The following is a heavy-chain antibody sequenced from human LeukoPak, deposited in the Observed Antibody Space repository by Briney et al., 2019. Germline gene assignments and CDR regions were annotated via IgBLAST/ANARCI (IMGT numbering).Heavy chain of an antibody. CDR2: INHSGST. CDR3: ARTRYTLDY. D-gene: IGHD2-2*02. V-gene: IGHV4-34*01. Sequence: SETLSLTCAVYGGSFSGYYWSWIRQPPGKGLEWIGEINHSGSTNYNPSLKSRITISVDTSKNQFSLKLSSVTAADTAVYYCARTRYTLDYWGQGTLVTVSS. J-gene: IGHJ4*02. CDR1: GGSFSGYY.